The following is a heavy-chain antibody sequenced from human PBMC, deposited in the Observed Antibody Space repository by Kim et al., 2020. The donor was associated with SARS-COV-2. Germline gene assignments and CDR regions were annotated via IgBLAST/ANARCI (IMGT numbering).Heavy chain of an antibody. CDR1: GYSFTSYW. CDR3: ARLAPSLTTDYYDSSGYYSFYFDY. J-gene: IGHJ4*02. Sequence: GESLKISCKGSGYSFTSYWIGWVRQMPGKGLEWMGIIYPGDSDTRYSPSFQGQVTISADKSISTAYLQWSSLKASDTAMYYCARLAPSLTTDYYDSSGYYSFYFDYWGQGTLVTVSS. V-gene: IGHV5-51*01. CDR2: IYPGDSDT. D-gene: IGHD3-22*01.